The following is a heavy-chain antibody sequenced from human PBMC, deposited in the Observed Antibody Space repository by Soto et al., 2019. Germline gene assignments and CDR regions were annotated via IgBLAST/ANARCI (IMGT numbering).Heavy chain of an antibody. CDR1: GYSFTSYW. CDR2: IYPGDSDT. J-gene: IGHJ4*02. V-gene: IGHV5-51*01. CDR3: AGTRSIYRGYVGY. Sequence: GESLKISCKGSGYSFTSYWIGWVRQMPGKGLEWMGIIYPGDSDTRYSPSFQGQVTISADKSISTAYLQWSSLKASDTAMFYCAGTRSIYRGYVGYWRQRPLVTASS. D-gene: IGHD5-12*01.